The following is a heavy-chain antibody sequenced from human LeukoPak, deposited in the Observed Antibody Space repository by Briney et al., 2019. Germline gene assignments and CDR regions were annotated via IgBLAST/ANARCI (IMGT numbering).Heavy chain of an antibody. CDR3: RYSGYESGLDY. Sequence: SETQSLTCTVSGGSVTTGNYYWTWLRQPPGKGLEWIGYISYSGSTNYNPSLKSRVTISVDKSKNQFSLKLNSVTAADTAVYYCRYSGYESGLDYWGQGTLVTVSS. CDR1: GGSVTTGNYY. J-gene: IGHJ4*02. CDR2: ISYSGST. V-gene: IGHV4-61*01. D-gene: IGHD1-26*01.